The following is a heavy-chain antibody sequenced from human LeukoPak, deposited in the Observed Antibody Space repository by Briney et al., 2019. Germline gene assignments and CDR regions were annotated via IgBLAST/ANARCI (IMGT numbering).Heavy chain of an antibody. CDR2: INPNSGGT. CDR1: GYTFTGYY. CDR3: ARDKKVVLYYYYGMDV. V-gene: IGHV1-2*02. Sequence: GASVKVSCKASGYTFTGYYMHWVRQAPGQGLEWMGWINPNSGGTNYAQKFQGRVTMTRDTSISTAYMELSRLRSDDTAVYYCARDKKVVLYYYYGMDVWGQGTTVTVSS. J-gene: IGHJ6*02. D-gene: IGHD3-22*01.